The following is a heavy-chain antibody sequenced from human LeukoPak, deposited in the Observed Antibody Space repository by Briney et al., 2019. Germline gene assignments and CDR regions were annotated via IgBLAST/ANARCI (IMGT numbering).Heavy chain of an antibody. V-gene: IGHV4-4*07. CDR1: GGSISNYY. CDR2: IYTSAST. CDR3: ARGRYCSAKICSGGDAFDI. J-gene: IGHJ3*02. D-gene: IGHD4/OR15-4a*01. Sequence: PSETLSLTCTVSGGSISNYYWSWIRQPAGKGLEWIGRIYTSASTNYNPSLKSRVTLSVDASKNQFSLRLSSLTAADTAVYYCARGRYCSAKICSGGDAFDIWGQGTVVTVSS.